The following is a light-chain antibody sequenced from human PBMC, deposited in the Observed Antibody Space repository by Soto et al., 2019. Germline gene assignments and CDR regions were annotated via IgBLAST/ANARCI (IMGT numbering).Light chain of an antibody. Sequence: ETVLTQSPGTLSLSPGERASLSCRASQSISGRYLAWYQQKPGQAPRLLIYDASSRATGIPDMFSGSGSGTDFILTISRLEPEDFAVYYCQQYGSSPLTFGGGTKVEIK. CDR1: QSISGRY. J-gene: IGKJ4*01. CDR2: DAS. CDR3: QQYGSSPLT. V-gene: IGKV3-20*01.